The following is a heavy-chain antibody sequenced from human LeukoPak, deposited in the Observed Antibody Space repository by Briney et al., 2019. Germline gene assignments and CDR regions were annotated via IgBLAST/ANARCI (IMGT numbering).Heavy chain of an antibody. D-gene: IGHD3-10*01. CDR1: GGSLSFRDW. CDR2: IYYGGRT. J-gene: IGHJ6*02. V-gene: IGHV4-4*02. CDR3: ARMVLWSKEGSYGMDV. Sequence: SETLSLTCGVSGGSLSFRDWLNWVRQTPGKGLEWIGEIYYGGRTNYNPSLKSRLTISVDTSKNQFSLKLSSVTAADTAVYYCARMVLWSKEGSYGMDVWGQGTTVTVSS.